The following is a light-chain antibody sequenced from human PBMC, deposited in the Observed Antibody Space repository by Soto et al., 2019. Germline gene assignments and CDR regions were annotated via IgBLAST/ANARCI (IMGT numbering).Light chain of an antibody. CDR1: QSISSW. CDR3: QQYNTYSRT. V-gene: IGKV1-5*03. J-gene: IGKJ1*01. CDR2: KAS. Sequence: DIQMTQSPSTLSASVGDRVTITCRASQSISSWLAWYQHKPGKAPNLLIYKASSLKSGVTSRFSGSGSGTEFTLTISSLQPDDFATYYCQQYNTYSRTFGQGTKVEFK.